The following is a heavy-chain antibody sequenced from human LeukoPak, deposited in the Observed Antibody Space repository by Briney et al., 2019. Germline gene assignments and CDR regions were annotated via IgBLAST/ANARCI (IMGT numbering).Heavy chain of an antibody. CDR3: ARSGYCSSTSCYTAEFDY. CDR1: GGSISSYY. Sequence: SETLSLACTVSGGSISSYYWSWIRQPPGKGLEWIGYIYYSGSTNYNPSLKSRVTISVDTSKNQFSLKLSSVTAADTAVYYCARSGYCSSTSCYTAEFDYWGQGTLITVSS. V-gene: IGHV4-59*01. CDR2: IYYSGST. J-gene: IGHJ4*02. D-gene: IGHD2-2*02.